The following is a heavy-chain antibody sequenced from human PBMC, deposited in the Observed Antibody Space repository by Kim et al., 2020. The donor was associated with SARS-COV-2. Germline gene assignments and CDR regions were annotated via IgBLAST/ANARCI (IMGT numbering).Heavy chain of an antibody. Sequence: GGSLRLSCAASGFTFSSYWMSWVRQAPGKGLEWVANIKQDGSEKSYVASVKGRLTISRDDATTSLNLPMESLGAEATAGYTGARTEYDFWRGYG. J-gene: IGHJ6*01. V-gene: IGHV3-7*03. CDR3: ARTEYDFWRGYG. CDR2: IKQDGSEK. CDR1: GFTFSSYW. D-gene: IGHD3-3*01.